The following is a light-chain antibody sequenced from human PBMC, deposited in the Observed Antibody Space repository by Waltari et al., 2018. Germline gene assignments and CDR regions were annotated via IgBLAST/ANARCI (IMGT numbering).Light chain of an antibody. CDR3: LSADIGGTQGV. J-gene: IGLJ2*01. CDR1: ALPKQY. CDR2: KHS. V-gene: IGLV3-25*03. Sequence: SYELTQPPSVSVSPGETAKIACSGDALPKQYAYWYRQTPGQAPVVVIYKHSVRSAGIPVRISCSSSGTTLTLTISGVQAEDEADYYCLSADIGGTQGVFGGGTKLTVL.